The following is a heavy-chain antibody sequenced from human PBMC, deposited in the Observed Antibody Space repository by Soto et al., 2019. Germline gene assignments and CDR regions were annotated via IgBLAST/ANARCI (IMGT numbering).Heavy chain of an antibody. D-gene: IGHD3-22*01. CDR2: IYYSGST. Sequence: QVQLQESGPGLVKPSETLSLTCTVSGGSISSYYWSWIRQPPGKGLEWIGYIYYSGSTNYNPSLKSRVTISVDTSKNQFSLKLSSVTAADTAVYYCARTTYYYDSSGYSDEYYFDYWGQGTLVTVSS. J-gene: IGHJ4*02. V-gene: IGHV4-59*01. CDR1: GGSISSYY. CDR3: ARTTYYYDSSGYSDEYYFDY.